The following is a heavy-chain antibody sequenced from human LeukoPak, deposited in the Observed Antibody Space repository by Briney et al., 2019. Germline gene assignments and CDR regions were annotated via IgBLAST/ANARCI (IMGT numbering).Heavy chain of an antibody. J-gene: IGHJ4*02. V-gene: IGHV4-28*03. CDR2: IYHSGST. Sequence: TSETLSLTCAVSGGSISSSNWWSWIRQPPGKGLEWSGYIYHSGSTYYNPSLKSRVTMSVDTSKNQFSLKLSSVTAADTAVYYCAREYYDFWSGYVRNYYFDYWGQGTLVTVSS. CDR3: AREYYDFWSGYVRNYYFDY. CDR1: GGSISSSNW. D-gene: IGHD3-3*01.